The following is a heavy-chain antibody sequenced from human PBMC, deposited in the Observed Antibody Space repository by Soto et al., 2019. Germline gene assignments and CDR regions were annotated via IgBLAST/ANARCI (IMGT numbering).Heavy chain of an antibody. CDR3: AREVFRYFDL. CDR1: GYTLTRYG. D-gene: IGHD1-20*01. Sequence: QVHLVQSGAEVKKPGASVKVSCKASGYTLTRYGITWVRQAPGQGLEWMGSISAYNANTNSAQKLQGRLTMTTDTSTSTAYMELRSLTSDDTAVYYCAREVFRYFDLWGRGTLVSVSS. J-gene: IGHJ2*01. CDR2: ISAYNANT. V-gene: IGHV1-18*01.